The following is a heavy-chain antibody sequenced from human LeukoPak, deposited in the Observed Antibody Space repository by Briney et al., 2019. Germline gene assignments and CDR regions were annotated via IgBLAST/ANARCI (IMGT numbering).Heavy chain of an antibody. CDR1: GFTFSSYA. D-gene: IGHD6-13*01. Sequence: GGSLRLSCAASGFTFSSYAMHWVRQAPCKGLEWVAVISYDGSNKYYADSVKGRFTISRDNSKNTLYLQMNSLRAEDTAVYYCARKYSSSWYDEGWYAFDIWGQGTMVTVSS. CDR2: ISYDGSNK. V-gene: IGHV3-30-3*01. CDR3: ARKYSSSWYDEGWYAFDI. J-gene: IGHJ3*02.